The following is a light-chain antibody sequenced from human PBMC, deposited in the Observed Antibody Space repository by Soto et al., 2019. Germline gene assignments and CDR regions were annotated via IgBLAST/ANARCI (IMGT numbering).Light chain of an antibody. Sequence: QSVLTQPPSVSGAPGQRVTISCTGSSSNIGAGSDVHWYQQLPGTAPKLLIYNNNKRPSGVPDRFSGSKSGTSASLAITGLQAEDAADYYCQSYDSSLSGYVFGTGTKVTVL. CDR1: SSNIGAGSD. CDR3: QSYDSSLSGYV. V-gene: IGLV1-40*01. CDR2: NNN. J-gene: IGLJ1*01.